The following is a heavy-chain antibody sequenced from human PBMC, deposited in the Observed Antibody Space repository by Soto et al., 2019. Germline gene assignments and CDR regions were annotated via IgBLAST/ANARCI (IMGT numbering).Heavy chain of an antibody. CDR1: GGSINTYY. CDR2: IYNSGST. CDR3: ARGKGLTLGAFDL. J-gene: IGHJ3*01. V-gene: IGHV4-59*01. Sequence: SETLSLTCTVSGGSINTYYWSWIRQPPGRGLEWIGYIYNSGSTSYNPSLKSRVTISVDTSKNQFSLKMSSLTPADTAVFYCARGKGLTLGAFDLWGQGTXVTVSS.